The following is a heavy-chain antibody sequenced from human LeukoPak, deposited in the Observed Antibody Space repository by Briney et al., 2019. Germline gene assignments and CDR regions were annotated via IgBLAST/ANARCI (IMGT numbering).Heavy chain of an antibody. J-gene: IGHJ5*02. Sequence: ASVKVSCKASGYTFTSYGISWVRQAPGQGLEWMGWISAYNGNTNYAQKLQGRVTMTTDTSTSTAYMVLRSLRSDDTAVYYCARRDDSSGYARFDPWGQGTLVTVSS. CDR3: ARRDDSSGYARFDP. CDR2: ISAYNGNT. V-gene: IGHV1-18*01. CDR1: GYTFTSYG. D-gene: IGHD3-22*01.